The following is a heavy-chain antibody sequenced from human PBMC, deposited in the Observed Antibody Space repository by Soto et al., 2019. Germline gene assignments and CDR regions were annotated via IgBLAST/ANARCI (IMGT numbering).Heavy chain of an antibody. V-gene: IGHV3-30*18. Sequence: PGGSLRLSCAASGFTFSSYGMHWVRQAPGKGLEWVAVISYDGSNKYYADSVKGRFTISRDNSKNTLYLQMNSLRAEDTAVYYCAKVSDGYGDYVARDLMPDYWGQGTLVTVSS. CDR1: GFTFSSYG. D-gene: IGHD4-17*01. J-gene: IGHJ4*02. CDR3: AKVSDGYGDYVARDLMPDY. CDR2: ISYDGSNK.